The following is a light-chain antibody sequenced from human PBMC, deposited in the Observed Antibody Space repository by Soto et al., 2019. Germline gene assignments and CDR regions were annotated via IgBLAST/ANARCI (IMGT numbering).Light chain of an antibody. J-gene: IGKJ4*01. V-gene: IGKV3-15*01. CDR3: QKYYDWPLT. CDR1: QSVGRN. Sequence: EIVMTQSPATLSGSPGERDTLSCRASQSVGRNLAWYQQKPGQAPRLLIYDASTRATGIPTRFSGSGSGTEFTLTISGLQSEDLATYYCQKYYDWPLTFGGGTKVEIK. CDR2: DAS.